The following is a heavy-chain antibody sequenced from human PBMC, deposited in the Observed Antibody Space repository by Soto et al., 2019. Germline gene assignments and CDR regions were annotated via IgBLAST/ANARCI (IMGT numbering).Heavy chain of an antibody. V-gene: IGHV1-24*01. CDR3: AASFTGGYYAGTWFDP. CDR2: FDPEDAET. CDR1: GYSLSDLS. Sequence: QVQLVQSGAAVKKPGASVKVSCKVSGYSLSDLSMHWVRQAPGKGLEWMGGFDPEDAETIYAQEFQGRVTMTEDTATDTAYMELSSLTTEDTAMYFCAASFTGGYYAGTWFDPWGQGTLVTVSS. J-gene: IGHJ5*02. D-gene: IGHD3-22*01.